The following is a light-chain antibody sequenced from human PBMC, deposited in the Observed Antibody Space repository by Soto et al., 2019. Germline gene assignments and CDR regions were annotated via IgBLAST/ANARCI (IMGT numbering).Light chain of an antibody. J-gene: IGKJ4*01. Sequence: EIVLTQTPGTLSLSPGERATLSCRASQSVSSNLAWYQQKPGQAPRLLIYGASTRATGIPARFSGSGSGTEFTLTISGLQYEDFAVYSCQQYNNWPPLTFGGGTKVDIK. CDR2: GAS. CDR3: QQYNNWPPLT. V-gene: IGKV3-15*01. CDR1: QSVSSN.